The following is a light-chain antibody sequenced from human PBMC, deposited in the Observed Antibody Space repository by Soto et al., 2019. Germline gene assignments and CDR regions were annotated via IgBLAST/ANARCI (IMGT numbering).Light chain of an antibody. CDR1: QSVSSSY. CDR3: QQYGSSPFT. V-gene: IGKV3-20*01. J-gene: IGKJ3*01. Sequence: EIVLTQSPGTLSLSPGERATLSCRASQSVSSSYLAWYQQKPGQAPRLLIYGASSRATGNPDRFSGSGSGTDFTLTISRLEPEDVAVYYCQQYGSSPFTLGPGTKGDIK. CDR2: GAS.